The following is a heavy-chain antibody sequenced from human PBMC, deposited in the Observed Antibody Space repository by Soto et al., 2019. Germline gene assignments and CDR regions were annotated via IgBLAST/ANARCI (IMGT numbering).Heavy chain of an antibody. V-gene: IGHV3-30-3*01. Sequence: PGGSLRLSCAASGFTFSSYAMHWVRQAPGKGLEWVAVISYDGSNKYYADSVKGRFTISRDNSKNTLYLQMNSLRAEDTAVYYCATLAVGAMYYFDYWGQGTLVTGLL. CDR1: GFTFSSYA. J-gene: IGHJ4*02. CDR2: ISYDGSNK. D-gene: IGHD1-26*01. CDR3: ATLAVGAMYYFDY.